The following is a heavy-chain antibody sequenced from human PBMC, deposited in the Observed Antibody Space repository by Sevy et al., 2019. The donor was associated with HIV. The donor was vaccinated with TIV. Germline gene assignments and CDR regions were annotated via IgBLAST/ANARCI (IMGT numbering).Heavy chain of an antibody. CDR3: AGARYDSSGSFDAFDI. CDR1: GFTLRTYA. J-gene: IGHJ3*02. Sequence: GGSLRLSCVASGFTLRTYAMNWVRQAPGKGLEWVSTIFNSGDVTYYADSVKGRFTIARDNSKNTVYLHMNSLRAEDTALYFCAGARYDSSGSFDAFDIWGQWTMVTVSS. CDR2: IFNSGDVT. V-gene: IGHV3-23*05. D-gene: IGHD3-22*01.